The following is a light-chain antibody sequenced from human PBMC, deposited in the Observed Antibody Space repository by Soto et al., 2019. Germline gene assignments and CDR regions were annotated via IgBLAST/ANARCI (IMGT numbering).Light chain of an antibody. J-gene: IGKJ1*01. CDR2: TAS. V-gene: IGKV1-12*01. Sequence: DTQMTHSQSSLSASVGDRSIITCRASQGIGSCLAWNQQKPGKAPELLIYTASSLQSGVPSRFSGSGSGTDFTLTISSLQPEDFATYYCQQASSFPPTFGQGTMVEIK. CDR1: QGIGSC. CDR3: QQASSFPPT.